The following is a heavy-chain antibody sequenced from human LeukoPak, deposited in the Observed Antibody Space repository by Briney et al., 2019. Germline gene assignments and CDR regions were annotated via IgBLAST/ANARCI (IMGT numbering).Heavy chain of an antibody. Sequence: GGSLRLSRAASGFTVSSNYMNWVRQAPGKGLEWVAVLYSAGNTFYADSVKGRFTISRDNSKNTLYLQVNSLRAEDTALYYCARLIQPQGAFDIWGQGTMVTVSS. D-gene: IGHD3-16*01. CDR1: GFTVSSNY. CDR3: ARLIQPQGAFDI. V-gene: IGHV3-53*01. J-gene: IGHJ3*02. CDR2: LYSAGNT.